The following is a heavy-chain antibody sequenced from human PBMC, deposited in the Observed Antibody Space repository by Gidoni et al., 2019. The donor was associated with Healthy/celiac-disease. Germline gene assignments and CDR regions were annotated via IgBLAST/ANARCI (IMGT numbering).Heavy chain of an antibody. CDR1: GYTFTSYY. Sequence: QVQLVQSGAEVKKPGASVKVSCKASGYTFTSYYMHWVRQAPGQGLEWMGIINPSGGSTSYAQKFQGRVTMTRDTSTSTVYMELSSLRSEDTAVYYCARGGIAGRSPDIYYYYYGMDVWGQGTTVTVSS. J-gene: IGHJ6*02. D-gene: IGHD6-13*01. V-gene: IGHV1-46*01. CDR2: INPSGGST. CDR3: ARGGIAGRSPDIYYYYYGMDV.